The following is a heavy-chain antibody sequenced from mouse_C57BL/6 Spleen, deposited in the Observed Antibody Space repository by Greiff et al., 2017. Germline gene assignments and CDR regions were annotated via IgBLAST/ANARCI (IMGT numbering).Heavy chain of an antibody. CDR1: GFTFSDYY. Sequence: EVQLVESGGGLVQPGGSLKLSCAASGFTFSDYYMYWVRQTPEKRLEWVAYISNGGGSTYYPDTVKGRFTISRDNAKNTLYLQMSRLKSEDTAMYYCARHGDGGYFDVWGTGTTVTVSS. V-gene: IGHV5-12*01. CDR2: ISNGGGST. D-gene: IGHD3-3*01. J-gene: IGHJ1*03. CDR3: ARHGDGGYFDV.